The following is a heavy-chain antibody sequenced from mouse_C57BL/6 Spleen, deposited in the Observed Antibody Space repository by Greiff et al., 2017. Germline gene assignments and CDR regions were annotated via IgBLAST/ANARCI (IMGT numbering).Heavy chain of an antibody. V-gene: IGHV5-15*01. J-gene: IGHJ3*01. CDR2: ISNLAYSI. CDR1: GFTFSDYG. Sequence: EVKLMESGGGLVQPGGSLKLSCAASGFTFSDYGMAWVRQAPRKGPEWVAFISNLAYSIYYADTVTGRFTISRENAKNTLYLEMSSLRSEDTAMYYCARQNPGRGFAYWGQGTLVTVSA. D-gene: IGHD3-3*01. CDR3: ARQNPGRGFAY.